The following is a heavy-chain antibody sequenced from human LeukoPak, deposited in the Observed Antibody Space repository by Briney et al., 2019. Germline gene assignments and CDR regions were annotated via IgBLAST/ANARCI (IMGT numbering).Heavy chain of an antibody. CDR2: ISSSSSTI. V-gene: IGHV3-48*04. D-gene: IGHD6-13*01. Sequence: GGSLRLSCAASGFTFSSYSMNWVRQAPGKGLEWVSYISSSSSTIYYADSVKGRFTISRDNAKNSLYLQMNSLRAEDTAVYYCARSQGLGLRQQLDPRTFVDFDYWGQGTLVTVSS. J-gene: IGHJ4*02. CDR3: ARSQGLGLRQQLDPRTFVDFDY. CDR1: GFTFSSYS.